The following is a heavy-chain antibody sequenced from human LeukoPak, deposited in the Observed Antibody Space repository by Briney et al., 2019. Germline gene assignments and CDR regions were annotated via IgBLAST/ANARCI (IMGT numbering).Heavy chain of an antibody. CDR2: ISSDSSTI. CDR1: GFTFSSYA. Sequence: GGSLRLSCAASGFTFSSYAMNWVRQAPGKGLEWVSYISSDSSTIYYADSVEGRFTISRDNAKTSLYLQMNSLRADDTAVYYCARQEPYGGKMFDPWGQGTLVTVPS. D-gene: IGHD4-23*01. CDR3: ARQEPYGGKMFDP. J-gene: IGHJ5*02. V-gene: IGHV3-48*01.